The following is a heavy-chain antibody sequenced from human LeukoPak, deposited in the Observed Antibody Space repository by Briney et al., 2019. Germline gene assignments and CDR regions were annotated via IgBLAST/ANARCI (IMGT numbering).Heavy chain of an antibody. CDR1: GGYIISGDYY. CDR2: IYHNGDT. Sequence: PSETLSLTCIVSGGYIISGDYYWTWIRQPPGNGLEWIGYIYHNGDTYYNPSLRSRISISVDTSKNQFSLKLSSVTAADTAVYYCARAGVVPAAINRAFDIWGQGSLVTVSS. V-gene: IGHV4-30-4*08. CDR3: ARAGVVPAAINRAFDI. D-gene: IGHD2-2*02. J-gene: IGHJ3*02.